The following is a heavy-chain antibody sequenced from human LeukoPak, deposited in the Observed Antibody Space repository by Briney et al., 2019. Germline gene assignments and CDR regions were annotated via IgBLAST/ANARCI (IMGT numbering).Heavy chain of an antibody. CDR2: IKHDGTEK. CDR3: VRDRRRSSSSFDY. Sequence: GGSLRLSCAASGIPFNIYWMSWARQAPGKGLEWVANIKHDGTEKNYVDSVKGRFTISRDNTRNSLSLQMSSLRADDTAVYYCVRDRRRSSSSFDYWRQGTLVTVSS. CDR1: GIPFNIYW. J-gene: IGHJ4*02. V-gene: IGHV3-7*05. D-gene: IGHD6-6*01.